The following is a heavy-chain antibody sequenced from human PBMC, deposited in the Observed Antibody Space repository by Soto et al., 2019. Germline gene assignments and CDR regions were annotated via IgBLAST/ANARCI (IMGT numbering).Heavy chain of an antibody. CDR3: ARGGRRGYSSGINDY. CDR1: GGSFSGYY. Sequence: PSETLSLTCAVYGGSFSGYYWSWIRQPPGKGLEWIGEINHSGSTNYNPSLKSRVTISVDTSKNQFSLKLSSVTAADTAVYYCARGGRRGYSSGINDYWGQGTLVTVSS. CDR2: INHSGST. V-gene: IGHV4-34*01. D-gene: IGHD5-18*01. J-gene: IGHJ4*02.